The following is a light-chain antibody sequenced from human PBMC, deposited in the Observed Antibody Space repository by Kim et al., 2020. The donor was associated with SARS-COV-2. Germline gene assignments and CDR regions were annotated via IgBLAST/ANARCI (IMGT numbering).Light chain of an antibody. J-gene: IGKJ2*01. V-gene: IGKV1-5*01. CDR1: QSISMW. CDR2: DAS. CDR3: QQYDSYPYT. Sequence: SASEGDSVTITWRASQSISMWSAWYQEKPGNAPKVLMYDASSLESAVTASFSGSGSGTESTLTISRLQPNDFATYVCQQYDSYPYTFGQGTKLEI.